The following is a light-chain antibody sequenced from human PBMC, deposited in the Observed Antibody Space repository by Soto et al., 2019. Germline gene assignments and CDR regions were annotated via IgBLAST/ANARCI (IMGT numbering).Light chain of an antibody. Sequence: EIVLTQSPDTLSLSPGERATLSCRASQSVSSSLAWYQQKPGQAPRLLIYDASNRATGIPARFSGSGSGTDFTLTISSLEPEDFAVYYGQQRSNWPPEVTFGPGTKVDIQ. J-gene: IGKJ3*01. CDR1: QSVSSS. CDR2: DAS. CDR3: QQRSNWPPEVT. V-gene: IGKV3-11*01.